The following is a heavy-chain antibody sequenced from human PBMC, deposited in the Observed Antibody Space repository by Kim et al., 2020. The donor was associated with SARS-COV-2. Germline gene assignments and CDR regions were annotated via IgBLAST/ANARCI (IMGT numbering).Heavy chain of an antibody. D-gene: IGHD1-1*01. J-gene: IGHJ4*02. CDR1: GFTFSSYG. CDR3: ARGVGIDY. V-gene: IGHV3-23*01. Sequence: GGSLRLSCAASGFTFSSYGMSWVRQAPGKGLEWVSGIRDSGGSTYYADSVKGRFTISRDNSKNTLYLQMNSLRAEDTAVYYCARGVGIDYWGQGTLVTVS. CDR2: IRDSGGST.